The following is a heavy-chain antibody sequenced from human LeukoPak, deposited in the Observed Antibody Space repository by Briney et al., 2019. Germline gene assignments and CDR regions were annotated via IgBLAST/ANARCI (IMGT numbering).Heavy chain of an antibody. CDR1: GFTFSSYA. CDR2: ISYDGSNK. D-gene: IGHD1/OR15-1a*01. V-gene: IGHV3-30-3*01. Sequence: GGSLRLSCAASGFTFSSYAMHWVRQAPGKGLEWVAVISYDGSNKYYADSVKGRFTISRDNSKNTLYLQMNSLRSEDTAVYYCARDEQGVFDYWGQGTLVTVSS. CDR3: ARDEQGVFDY. J-gene: IGHJ4*02.